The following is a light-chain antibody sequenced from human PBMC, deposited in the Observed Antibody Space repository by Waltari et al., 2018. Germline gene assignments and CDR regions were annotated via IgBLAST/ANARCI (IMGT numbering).Light chain of an antibody. CDR2: AAS. J-gene: IGKJ5*01. Sequence: IVMTQSPDTLSVSPGETATLSCRASQNITSNLAWYHQKPGQPPRLLIHAASTRAPGVPARFSGSRSGTEFTLTISNLQSEDFAVYYCQQYSNGPPITFGQGTRLEIK. V-gene: IGKV3-15*01. CDR1: QNITSN. CDR3: QQYSNGPPIT.